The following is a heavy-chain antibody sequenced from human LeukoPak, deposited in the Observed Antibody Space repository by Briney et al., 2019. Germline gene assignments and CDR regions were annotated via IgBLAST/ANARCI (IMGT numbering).Heavy chain of an antibody. Sequence: ASVKVSCKVSGYTFTSYGISWVRQAPGQGLEWMGWISAYNGNTNYAQKLQGRVTMTTDTSTSTAYMELRSLRSDDTAVYYCARVKLPYYDFWSGYWYFDYWGQGTLVTVSS. J-gene: IGHJ4*02. CDR3: ARVKLPYYDFWSGYWYFDY. CDR2: ISAYNGNT. D-gene: IGHD3-3*01. V-gene: IGHV1-18*01. CDR1: GYTFTSYG.